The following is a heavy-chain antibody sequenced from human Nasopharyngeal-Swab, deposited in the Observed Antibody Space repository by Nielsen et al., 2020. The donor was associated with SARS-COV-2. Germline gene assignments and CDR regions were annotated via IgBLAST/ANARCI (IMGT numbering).Heavy chain of an antibody. J-gene: IGHJ4*02. CDR1: GYTFTSYY. D-gene: IGHD3-10*01. CDR3: ARPVGRFGELSPFDY. CDR2: INPSGGST. V-gene: IGHV1-46*01. Sequence: ASVKVSCKASGYTFTSYYMHWVRQAPGQGLEWMGIINPSGGSTSYAQKFQGRVTMTRDTSTSTVYMELSSLRSEDTAVYYCARPVGRFGELSPFDYWGQGTLVTVPS.